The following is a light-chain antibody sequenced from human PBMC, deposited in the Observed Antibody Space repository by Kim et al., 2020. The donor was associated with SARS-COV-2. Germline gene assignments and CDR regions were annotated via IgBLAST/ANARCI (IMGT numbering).Light chain of an antibody. CDR1: RDIRQN. CDR3: QQYSNLPVT. Sequence: SLGDRVTITCQASRDIRQNLKWYQQKPGKAPKVLIYDVSNLGTGVPSGFSGSGSGTHFTFTISSLQPEDVATYYCQQYSNLPVTFGGGTKVDIK. J-gene: IGKJ4*01. CDR2: DVS. V-gene: IGKV1-33*01.